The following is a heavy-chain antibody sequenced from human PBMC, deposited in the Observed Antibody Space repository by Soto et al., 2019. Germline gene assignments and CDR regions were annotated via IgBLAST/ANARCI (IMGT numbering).Heavy chain of an antibody. CDR1: GYTFTDYG. V-gene: IGHV1-18*04. CDR3: ARDREYYYDSSGNYYYHYGLDV. D-gene: IGHD3-22*01. CDR2: ISGYHGNT. Sequence: QVQLVESGAEVKKPGASVKVSCKASGYTFTDYGISWVRQAPGQGLEWMGWISGYHGNTKYAQKFQGRVTMTTDTPTNTAYMELRSLRSDDTAVYYCARDREYYYDSSGNYYYHYGLDVWGQGTTVTVS. J-gene: IGHJ6*02.